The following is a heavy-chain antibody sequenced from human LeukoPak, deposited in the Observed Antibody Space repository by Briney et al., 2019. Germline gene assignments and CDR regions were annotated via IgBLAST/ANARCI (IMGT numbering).Heavy chain of an antibody. Sequence: SETLSLTCTLSGGSISSSSYYWGWIRQPPGKGLEWIASIYYSGSTYYNPSLKSRVTLSVDTSKNQFSLKLSSVTAADTGVYYCVRHLDYSSSFDYWGQGTLVTVSS. CDR1: GGSISSSSYY. CDR3: VRHLDYSSSFDY. V-gene: IGHV4-39*01. D-gene: IGHD6-6*01. J-gene: IGHJ4*02. CDR2: IYYSGST.